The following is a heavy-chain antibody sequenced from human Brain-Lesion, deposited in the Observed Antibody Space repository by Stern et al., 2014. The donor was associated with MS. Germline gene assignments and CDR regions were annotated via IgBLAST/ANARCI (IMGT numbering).Heavy chain of an antibody. CDR1: GGSVSSTSYA. D-gene: IGHD2-15*01. CDR2: IYYSGNT. J-gene: IGHJ5*02. Sequence: QMQLVQSGPGLVKPSETLSLTCTVAGGSVSSTSYAWAWIRQPPGKGLEWIGTIYYSGNTYYSPSLKSRLTISLDTSKHQFSLQRRSVTAADTAVYYCAGEEDIRYCSGGSCTGNWFDPWGQGTLVTVSS. V-gene: IGHV4-39*01. CDR3: AGEEDIRYCSGGSCTGNWFDP.